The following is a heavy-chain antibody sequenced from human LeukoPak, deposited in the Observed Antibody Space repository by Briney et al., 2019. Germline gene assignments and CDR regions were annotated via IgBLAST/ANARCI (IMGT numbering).Heavy chain of an antibody. J-gene: IGHJ6*02. D-gene: IGHD2-8*02. CDR1: GYTFTGYY. V-gene: IGHV1-46*01. Sequence: ASVKVSCKASGYTFTGYYMHWVRQAPGRGLEWMGKIDPNGGFAYYAQKFQGRVTMTRDTSTSTVYMEVNSLTSDDTAVYYCARVLAYCTDSSCPGMDVWGQGTTVTVSS. CDR3: ARVLAYCTDSSCPGMDV. CDR2: IDPNGGFA.